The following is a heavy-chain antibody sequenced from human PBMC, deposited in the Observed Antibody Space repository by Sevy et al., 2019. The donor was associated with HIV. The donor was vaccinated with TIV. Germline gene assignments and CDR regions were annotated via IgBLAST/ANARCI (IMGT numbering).Heavy chain of an antibody. CDR3: ARGSTIFYFFDY. V-gene: IGHV3-48*02. Sequence: GGSLRLSCAASGFTFSSYSMNWVRQAPGKGLEWVSYISSSSSTIYYAYSVKGRFTISRDKAKNSLYLQMNSLRDEDTAVYYCARGSTIFYFFDYWGQGTLVTVSS. CDR2: ISSSSSTI. J-gene: IGHJ4*02. D-gene: IGHD3-9*01. CDR1: GFTFSSYS.